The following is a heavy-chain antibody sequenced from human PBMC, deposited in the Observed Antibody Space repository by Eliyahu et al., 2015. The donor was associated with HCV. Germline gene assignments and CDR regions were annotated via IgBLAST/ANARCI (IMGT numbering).Heavy chain of an antibody. V-gene: IGHV3-23*01. CDR3: AKSPSVGAGWFDP. D-gene: IGHD1-26*01. Sequence: EVQLLESGGGLVQPGGSLRLSCAASGFTFSTYAMSWVRQAPGKGLEGVSAISGSGGSTYDADSVKGRFTISRDNSKNTLYLQMNSLRAEDTAVYYCAKSPSVGAGWFDPWGQGTLVTVSS. CDR2: ISGSGGST. J-gene: IGHJ5*02. CDR1: GFTFSTYA.